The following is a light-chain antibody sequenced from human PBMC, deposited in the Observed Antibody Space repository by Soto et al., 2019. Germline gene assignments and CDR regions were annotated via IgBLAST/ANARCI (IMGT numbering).Light chain of an antibody. Sequence: DIQVTQSPSSLSASVGDRVTITCRASQGISNDLSWYQHKTGQAPTLLIYAASNLQSGVPSRFSGSGSGTDFTLTINSLEPEDVASYYCLQEYRTPYTFGQGTKLEIK. J-gene: IGKJ2*01. V-gene: IGKV1-27*01. CDR3: LQEYRTPYT. CDR2: AAS. CDR1: QGISND.